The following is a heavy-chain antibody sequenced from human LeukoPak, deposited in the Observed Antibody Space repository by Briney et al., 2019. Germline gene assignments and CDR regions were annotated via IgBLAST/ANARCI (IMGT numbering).Heavy chain of an antibody. Sequence: GGSLRLSCTAFGFAFDEHGMSWVRQVPGRGLEWVAGINWSGGSTGYADPLRGRFTISRDNAKNSLYLQIDRLRAGDTALYYRARAPITSPFYFDYWGQGTLVTVSS. V-gene: IGHV3-20*04. CDR1: GFAFDEHG. J-gene: IGHJ4*02. CDR3: ARAPITSPFYFDY. CDR2: INWSGGST. D-gene: IGHD2-2*01.